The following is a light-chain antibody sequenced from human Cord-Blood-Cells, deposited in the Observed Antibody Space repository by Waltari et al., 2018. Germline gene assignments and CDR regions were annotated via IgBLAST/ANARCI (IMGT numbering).Light chain of an antibody. CDR3: SSYTSSSTLV. V-gene: IGLV2-14*03. CDR1: SSDVGGYNY. Sequence: QSALNQPASVSGSPGQSITISCTGTSSDVGGYNYVSWYQHHPGKAPKLMIYDVSNRASGVSNRFSGSKSGSTASLTISGLQAEDEANYYCSSYTSSSTLVFGGGTKLTVL. J-gene: IGLJ2*01. CDR2: DVS.